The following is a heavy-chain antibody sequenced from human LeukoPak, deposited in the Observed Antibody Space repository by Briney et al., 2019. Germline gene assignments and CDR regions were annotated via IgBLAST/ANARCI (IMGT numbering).Heavy chain of an antibody. CDR3: ARDLSTKYCIDY. Sequence: GGSLRLSCAASGFTFSSYAIPWVRQAPGKGLEWLTFISYDGRNKYYADSVKGRFTISRGNSKNTLYLQMSSLRAEDTAVYYCARDLSTKYCIDYWGQGILVTVSS. D-gene: IGHD2-8*02. V-gene: IGHV3-30-3*01. CDR1: GFTFSSYA. CDR2: ISYDGRNK. J-gene: IGHJ4*02.